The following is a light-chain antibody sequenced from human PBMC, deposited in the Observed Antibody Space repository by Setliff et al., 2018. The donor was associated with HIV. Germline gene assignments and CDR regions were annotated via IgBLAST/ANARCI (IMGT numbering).Light chain of an antibody. J-gene: IGLJ1*01. Sequence: QSALTQPASVSGSPGQSITISCTGTSGDVGRYNLVSWYQQQPGKPPKLMIYQASRRPSGVSNRFSASKSGNTASLTISGLQAEDEADYHCCSNTGSNTYVFGTGTKV. CDR2: QAS. V-gene: IGLV2-23*01. CDR3: CSNTGSNTYV. CDR1: SGDVGRYNL.